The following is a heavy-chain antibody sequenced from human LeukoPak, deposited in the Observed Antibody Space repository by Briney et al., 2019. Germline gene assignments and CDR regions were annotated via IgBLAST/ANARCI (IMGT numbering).Heavy chain of an antibody. V-gene: IGHV3-23*01. CDR1: GFTFSNYA. D-gene: IGHD4-17*01. J-gene: IGHJ4*02. CDR2: ISGSGGGA. Sequence: GGSLRLSCAASGFTFSNYAMNWVRQAPGKGLEWVSVISGSGGGAYYADSVKGRFTISRDNSKNTLYLQMNSLRAEDTAVYYCARYGDYRYYFDYWGQGTLVTVSS. CDR3: ARYGDYRYYFDY.